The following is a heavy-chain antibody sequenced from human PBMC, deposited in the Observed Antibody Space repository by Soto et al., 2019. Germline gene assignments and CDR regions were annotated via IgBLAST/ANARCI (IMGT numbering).Heavy chain of an antibody. Sequence: SGPTLVNPTQTLTLTCTFSGYSLTTSGVGVGWIRQPPGKAQERRALIHWNDDKRYSPSLKSRLTITKDTSKNQVVLTMTNMDPVDTATYYCAHRGPSYAAAGTVVPYYYYGMDVWGQGTTVTVSS. D-gene: IGHD6-13*01. V-gene: IGHV2-5*01. CDR2: IHWNDDK. CDR1: GYSLTTSGVG. CDR3: AHRGPSYAAAGTVVPYYYYGMDV. J-gene: IGHJ6*02.